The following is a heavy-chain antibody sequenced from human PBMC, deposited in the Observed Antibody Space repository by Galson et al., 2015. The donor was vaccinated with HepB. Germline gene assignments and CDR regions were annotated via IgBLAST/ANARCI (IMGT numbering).Heavy chain of an antibody. Sequence: SLRLPCAASGLTFSSYGMHWVRPAPGKGLEWVAVISYDGNKKYYADSVKGRFTISRDNSKNTLYLQMNSLRAEDTAVYYCAKDSTSSWSTFDYWGQGTLVTVSS. CDR3: AKDSTSSWSTFDY. CDR2: ISYDGNKK. J-gene: IGHJ4*02. D-gene: IGHD2-2*01. CDR1: GLTFSSYG. V-gene: IGHV3-30*18.